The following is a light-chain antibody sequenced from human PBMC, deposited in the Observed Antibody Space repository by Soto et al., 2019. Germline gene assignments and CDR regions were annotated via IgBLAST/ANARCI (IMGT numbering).Light chain of an antibody. J-gene: IGLJ2*01. CDR1: NSNIGSNT. Sequence: QSVLTQPPSASGTPGLRVTISCSGSNSNIGSNTVNWYHQLPGTAPKLLIYSNNQQPSGVPDRFSGSKSGTSASLVISGLQSDDEADYYCAAWDDSLSGVVFGGGTKLTVL. CDR3: AAWDDSLSGVV. V-gene: IGLV1-44*01. CDR2: SNN.